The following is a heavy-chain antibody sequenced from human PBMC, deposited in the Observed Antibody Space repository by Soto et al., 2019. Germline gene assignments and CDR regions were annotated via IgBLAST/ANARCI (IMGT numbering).Heavy chain of an antibody. CDR1: GFTFSDYY. Sequence: GGSLRLSCAASGFTFSDYYMSWIRQAPGKGLEWVSYISSSGSTIYYADSVKVRFTISRDNAKNSLYLQMNSLSAEDAAVYYSARAWSSGGSCYFDYWGQGTLVTVSS. V-gene: IGHV3-11*01. CDR2: ISSSGSTI. D-gene: IGHD2-15*01. CDR3: ARAWSSGGSCYFDY. J-gene: IGHJ4*02.